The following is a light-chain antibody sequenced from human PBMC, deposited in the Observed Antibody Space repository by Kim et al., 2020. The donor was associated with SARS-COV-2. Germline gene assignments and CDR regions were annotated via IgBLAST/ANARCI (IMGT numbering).Light chain of an antibody. CDR1: SANIGAGYE. CDR3: QSYDNSLSGSV. J-gene: IGLJ2*01. CDR2: GNT. Sequence: RVTISWTGSSANIGAGYEVNWYQQSPGTATKLRIYGNTNRPSGVPDRFSGSKSGTAASLAITGLQAEDEADYYCQSYDNSLSGSVFGGGTQLTVL. V-gene: IGLV1-40*01.